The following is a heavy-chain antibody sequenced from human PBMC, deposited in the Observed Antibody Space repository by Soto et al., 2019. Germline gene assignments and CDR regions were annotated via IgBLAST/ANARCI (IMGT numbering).Heavy chain of an antibody. Sequence: PGESLKISCKVSGYSFTDYWIGWVRQMPGKGLEWMGIIYPGDSDTEYSPSFQGQVTISADKSITTAYLHWSNLKASDTAMYYCARSFYSRASDYYYYYGMDVWGQGTTVTVSS. V-gene: IGHV5-51*01. CDR1: GYSFTDYW. CDR3: ARSFYSRASDYYYYYGMDV. D-gene: IGHD6-6*01. CDR2: IYPGDSDT. J-gene: IGHJ6*02.